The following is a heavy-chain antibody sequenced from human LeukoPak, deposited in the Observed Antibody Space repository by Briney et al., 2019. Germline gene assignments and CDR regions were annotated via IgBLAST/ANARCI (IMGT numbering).Heavy chain of an antibody. Sequence: SETLSLTCTVSGDSIGSYYWSWIRQSPGKGLEWIGYVHYSGSTNYNPSLKSRVTISVDTSKNQFSLKLNSVSPADTAVYYCAGGGQWLAFDYWGQGTLVTVSS. CDR1: GDSIGSYY. CDR2: VHYSGST. CDR3: AGGGQWLAFDY. V-gene: IGHV4-59*01. J-gene: IGHJ4*02. D-gene: IGHD6-19*01.